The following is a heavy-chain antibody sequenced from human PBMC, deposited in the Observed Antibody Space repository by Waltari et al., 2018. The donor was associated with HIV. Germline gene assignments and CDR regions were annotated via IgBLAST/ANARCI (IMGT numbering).Heavy chain of an antibody. Sequence: VQLVESGGGVVQPGGSLRLSCTGTGFTFKHSGMHWVRQAPGKGLEWFALWRYDGLDDYYAESVRGRFTISRDASKNTLYLKLNSVRREDTAIYYCAKVNPLTSDDDVMEDWGQGTLVTVSS. CDR3: AKVNPLTSDDDVMED. CDR2: WRYDGLDD. D-gene: IGHD3-16*01. J-gene: IGHJ4*02. V-gene: IGHV3-30*02. CDR1: GFTFKHSG.